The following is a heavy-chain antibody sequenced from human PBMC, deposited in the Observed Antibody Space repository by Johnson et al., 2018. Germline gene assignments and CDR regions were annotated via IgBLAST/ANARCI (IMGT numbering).Heavy chain of an antibody. CDR2: ISYDGSNK. D-gene: IGHD1-26*01. CDR1: GFTFSSYG. Sequence: QVQLVQSGGGVVQPGRSLRLSCAASGFTFSSYGMHWVRQAPGKGLEWVAVISYDGSNKYYEESMKGRFIISRDNSKNTRNLQMNSLRAEDTAVYYCARDTSSDYYYYYYMDVGGKGTTVTVSS. V-gene: IGHV3-30*03. CDR3: ARDTSSDYYYYYYMDV. J-gene: IGHJ6*03.